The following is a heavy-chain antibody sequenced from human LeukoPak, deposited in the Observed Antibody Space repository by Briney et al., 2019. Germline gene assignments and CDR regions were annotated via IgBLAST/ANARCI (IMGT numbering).Heavy chain of an antibody. CDR2: TYYRSKWYN. J-gene: IGHJ5*02. Sequence: SQTLSLTCAISGDSVSNNSAAWNWIRQSPSRGLEWLGRTYYRSKWYNDYAVSVKSRITINPDTSKNQFSLQLKSVTPDDTAVYYRARGAYGSYNWFDPWGQGALVTVSS. V-gene: IGHV6-1*01. CDR1: GDSVSNNSAA. D-gene: IGHD3-10*01. CDR3: ARGAYGSYNWFDP.